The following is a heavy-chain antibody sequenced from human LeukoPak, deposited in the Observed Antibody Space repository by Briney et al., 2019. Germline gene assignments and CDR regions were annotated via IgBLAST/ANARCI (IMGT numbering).Heavy chain of an antibody. D-gene: IGHD2-21*02. CDR1: GGSISSSGYS. CDR2: IYYSGST. V-gene: IGHV4-31*03. Sequence: PSETLSLTCTVSGGSISSSGYSWSWIRQHPGKGLEWIGYIYYSGSTYYNPSLKSRVTISVDTSKNQFSLKLSSVTAADTAVYYCARATGVVTAILDYWGQGTLVTVSS. CDR3: ARATGVVTAILDY. J-gene: IGHJ4*02.